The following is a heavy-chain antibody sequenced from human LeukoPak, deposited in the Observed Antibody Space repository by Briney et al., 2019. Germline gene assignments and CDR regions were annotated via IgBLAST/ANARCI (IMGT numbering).Heavy chain of an antibody. J-gene: IGHJ6*04. CDR2: ISSSSSYI. D-gene: IGHD2-2*01. CDR1: GFTFSSYS. V-gene: IGHV3-21*01. CDR3: ARVFGCSSTSCRESYYYYGMDV. Sequence: GGSLRLSCAASGFTFSSYSMNWVRQAPGKGLEWVSSISSSSSYIYYADSVKGRFTISRDNAKNSLYLQMNSLRAEDTVVYYCARVFGCSSTSCRESYYYYGMDVWGKGTTVTVSS.